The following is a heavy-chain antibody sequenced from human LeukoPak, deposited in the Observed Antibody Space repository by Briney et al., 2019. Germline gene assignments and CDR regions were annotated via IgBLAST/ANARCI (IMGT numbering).Heavy chain of an antibody. CDR2: TSSSSSYI. V-gene: IGHV3-21*01. CDR1: GFTFSSYA. D-gene: IGHD4-11*01. Sequence: GGSLRLSCAASGFTFSSYAMNWVRQAPGKGLEWVSSTSSSSSYIYYADSVKGRFTISRDNAKNSLYLQMNSLRAEDTAVYYCARGSNYYGMDVWGQGTTVTVSS. J-gene: IGHJ6*02. CDR3: ARGSNYYGMDV.